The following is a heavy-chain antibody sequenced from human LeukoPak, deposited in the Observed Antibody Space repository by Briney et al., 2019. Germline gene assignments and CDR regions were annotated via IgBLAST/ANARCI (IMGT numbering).Heavy chain of an antibody. D-gene: IGHD7-27*01. Sequence: PSQTLSLTCTVSGGSISSGSYYWSWTRQPAGKGLEWIGRIYTSGSTNYNPAFKSRVTISVDTSKNQFSLKLSSVTAADTAVYYCAATNWGSHFDYWGQGTLVTVSS. V-gene: IGHV4-61*02. J-gene: IGHJ4*02. CDR3: AATNWGSHFDY. CDR2: IYTSGST. CDR1: GGSISSGSYY.